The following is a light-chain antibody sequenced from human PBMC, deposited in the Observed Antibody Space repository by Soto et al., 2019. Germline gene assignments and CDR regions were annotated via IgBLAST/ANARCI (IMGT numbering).Light chain of an antibody. CDR3: QQRSNWPPLT. CDR1: QSVSTY. CDR2: DAS. V-gene: IGKV3-11*01. J-gene: IGKJ4*01. Sequence: EVVLTQSPATLALSPGERATLSCRASQSVSTYLAWYQQKPGQAPRLLIYDASNRATGIPARFSGSGSGTDFTLTISRLEPEDFAVYYGQQRSNWPPLTFGGGTKVEI.